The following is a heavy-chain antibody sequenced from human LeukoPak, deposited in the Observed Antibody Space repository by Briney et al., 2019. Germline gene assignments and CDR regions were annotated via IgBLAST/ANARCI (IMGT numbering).Heavy chain of an antibody. V-gene: IGHV3-23*01. J-gene: IGHJ1*01. D-gene: IGHD2-2*01. Sequence: GGSLRLSCAASGFTFSSYAMSWVRQAPGKGLEWVSAISGSGGSTYYADSVKGRFTISRDNSKNTLYLQMNSLRAEDTAVYYCARDEGCSSTSCTERYFQHWGQGTLVTVSS. CDR1: GFTFSSYA. CDR3: ARDEGCSSTSCTERYFQH. CDR2: ISGSGGST.